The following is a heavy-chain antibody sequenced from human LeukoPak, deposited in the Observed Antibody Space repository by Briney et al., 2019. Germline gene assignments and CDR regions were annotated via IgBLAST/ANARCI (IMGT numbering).Heavy chain of an antibody. CDR1: GGSISSYY. V-gene: IGHV3-21*01. CDR2: ISSSSSYI. Sequence: PSEPLSLTCTVSGGSISSYYWSWIRQPPGKGLEWVSSISSSSSYIYYADSVKGRFTISRDNAKNSLYLQMNSLRAEDTAVYYCARDPSVERRHYYYYYMDVWGKGTTVTVSS. CDR3: ARDPSVERRHYYYYYMDV. J-gene: IGHJ6*03. D-gene: IGHD1-1*01.